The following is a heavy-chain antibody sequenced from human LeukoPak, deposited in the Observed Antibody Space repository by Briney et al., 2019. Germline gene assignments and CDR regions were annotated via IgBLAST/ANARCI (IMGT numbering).Heavy chain of an antibody. CDR2: IWYDGSNK. D-gene: IGHD3-3*01. Sequence: QAGGSLRLSCAASGFTFSNYGMHWVRQAPGKGLEWVAVIWYDGSNKYYADSVKGRFTISRDNSKSTLYLQMNTLRAEDTAVYYCAKGADIMIFGVAPPPDSWGQGTLVTVSS. V-gene: IGHV3-33*06. CDR3: AKGADIMIFGVAPPPDS. CDR1: GFTFSNYG. J-gene: IGHJ4*02.